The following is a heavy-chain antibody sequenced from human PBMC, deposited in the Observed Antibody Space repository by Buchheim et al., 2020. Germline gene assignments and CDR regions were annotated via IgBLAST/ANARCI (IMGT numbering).Heavy chain of an antibody. V-gene: IGHV3-23*01. CDR3: ARGYNYYGMDV. CDR2: ISSGGST. CDR1: GFSLSSYA. D-gene: IGHD3-10*01. Sequence: EVQVLEAGGGLVQPGESLRLSCAASGFSLSSYAMTWVRQAPGKGLEWVSSISSGGSTYYTDSVKGRFTISRDRSKNSLYLQMNSLRAEDTAVYYCARGYNYYGMDVWGQGTT. J-gene: IGHJ6*02.